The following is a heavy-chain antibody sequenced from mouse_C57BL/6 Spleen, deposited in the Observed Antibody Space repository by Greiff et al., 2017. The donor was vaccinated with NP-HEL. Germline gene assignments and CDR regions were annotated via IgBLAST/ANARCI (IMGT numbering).Heavy chain of an antibody. CDR1: GFTFSSYA. Sequence: EVKLVESGEGLVKPGGSLKLSCAASGFTFSSYAMSWVRQTPEKRLEWVAYISSGGDYIYYADTVKGRFTISRDNARNTLYLQMSSLKSADTAMYYGTRGGYSNYGFAYWGQGTLVTVSA. V-gene: IGHV5-9-1*02. CDR2: ISSGGDYI. CDR3: TRGGYSNYGFAY. D-gene: IGHD2-5*01. J-gene: IGHJ3*01.